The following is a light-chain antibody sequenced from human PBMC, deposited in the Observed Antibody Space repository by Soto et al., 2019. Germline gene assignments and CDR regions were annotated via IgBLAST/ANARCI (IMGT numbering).Light chain of an antibody. V-gene: IGLV2-23*01. Sequence: QSALTQPASVSGSPGQSITISCTGTRSDVGSYNLVSWYQQHPGKAPKHMIYEGSKRPSGVSNRFSGSKSGNTASLTISGLQAEDEADYYCCSYAGSSTVVFGGGTKLTVL. J-gene: IGLJ2*01. CDR3: CSYAGSSTVV. CDR1: RSDVGSYNL. CDR2: EGS.